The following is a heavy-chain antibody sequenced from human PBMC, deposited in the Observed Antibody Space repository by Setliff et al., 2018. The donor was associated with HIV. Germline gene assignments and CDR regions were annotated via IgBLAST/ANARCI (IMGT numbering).Heavy chain of an antibody. Sequence: ASETLSLTCAVSGYSISSGYYWDWIRQPPGKGLEWIGTIYHSGSPSYNPSLKSRITISLDTSKNHFSLRLTSVTAADTAVYYCARQGAGYYYDSSEYYTGNGFDMWGQGTMVTVSS. CDR2: IYHSGSP. J-gene: IGHJ3*02. V-gene: IGHV4-38-2*01. D-gene: IGHD3-22*01. CDR1: GYSISSGYY. CDR3: ARQGAGYYYDSSEYYTGNGFDM.